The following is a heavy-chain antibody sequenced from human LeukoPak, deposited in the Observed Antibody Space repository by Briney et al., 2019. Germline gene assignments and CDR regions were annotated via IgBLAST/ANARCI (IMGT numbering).Heavy chain of an antibody. V-gene: IGHV3-23*01. D-gene: IGHD2-15*01. J-gene: IGHJ4*02. CDR1: GFTFSSYA. Sequence: GGSLRLSCAASGFTFSSYAMSWVRQAPGKGLEWVSAISGSGGSTYYADSVKGRFTISRDNSKNTLYLQMNSLRDEDTAVYYCAKDARMGLRRQPYYFDYWGQGTLVTVSS. CDR2: ISGSGGST. CDR3: AKDARMGLRRQPYYFDY.